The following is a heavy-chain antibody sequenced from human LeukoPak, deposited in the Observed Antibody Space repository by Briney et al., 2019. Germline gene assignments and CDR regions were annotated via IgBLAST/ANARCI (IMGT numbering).Heavy chain of an antibody. J-gene: IGHJ4*02. V-gene: IGHV3-23*01. CDR3: AKYRGFGDSYDS. D-gene: IGHD3-10*01. Sequence: GGSLRLSCAASGFSVSSSYMSWVRQAPGKGLEWVSSISGSGDRTYYADSVKGRFTISRDTSKNTLYLEMNSLRAEDAAVYYCAKYRGFGDSYDSWGQGTLVTVSS. CDR2: ISGSGDRT. CDR1: GFSVSSSY.